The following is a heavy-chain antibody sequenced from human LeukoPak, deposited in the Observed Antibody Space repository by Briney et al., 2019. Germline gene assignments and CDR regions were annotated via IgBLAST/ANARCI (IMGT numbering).Heavy chain of an antibody. CDR2: ISSSSTYI. D-gene: IGHD3-10*01. Sequence: VGSLRLSCAASGFTFSSYSMNWVRQAPGKGLEWVSSISSSSTYIYYADSVKGRFTISRDNAKNSLYLQMNSLRAEDTAVYYCASDYHGSGSYSRFDYWGQGILVTASS. CDR1: GFTFSSYS. V-gene: IGHV3-21*01. CDR3: ASDYHGSGSYSRFDY. J-gene: IGHJ4*02.